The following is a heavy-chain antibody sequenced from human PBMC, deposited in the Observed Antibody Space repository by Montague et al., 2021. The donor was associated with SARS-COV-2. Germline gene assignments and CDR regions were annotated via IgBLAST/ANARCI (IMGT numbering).Heavy chain of an antibody. V-gene: IGHV4-34*01. J-gene: IGHJ6*02. Sequence: SETLSLTCAVHGGSFSGSYWTWIRQSPGKGLEWIGEINNRGSVNYSPSPKSRVTISVDTSRNQFSLKVTSVTAADTAVYYCARERWNIVIVPPVEYGMDVWGQGTTVTVSS. D-gene: IGHD2/OR15-2a*01. CDR1: GGSFSGSY. CDR2: INNRGSV. CDR3: ARERWNIVIVPPVEYGMDV.